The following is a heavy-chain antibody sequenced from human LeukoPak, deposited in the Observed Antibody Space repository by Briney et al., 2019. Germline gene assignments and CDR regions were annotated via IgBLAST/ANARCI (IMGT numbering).Heavy chain of an antibody. CDR1: GGSISSYY. CDR2: IYYSGST. CDR3: ARWDSGSSSS. D-gene: IGHD2-2*01. V-gene: IGHV4-59*01. Sequence: TASETLSLTCTVSGGSISSYYWSWIRQPPGKGLEWIGYIYYSGSTNYNPSLKSRVTISVDTSKNQFSLKLSSVTAADTAVYYCARWDSGSSSSWGQGTLVTVSS. J-gene: IGHJ5*01.